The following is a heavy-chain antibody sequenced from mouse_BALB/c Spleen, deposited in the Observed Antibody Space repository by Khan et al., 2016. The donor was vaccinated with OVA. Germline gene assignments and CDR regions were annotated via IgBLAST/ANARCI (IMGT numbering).Heavy chain of an antibody. CDR1: GFSLTGYG. CDR3: ARAYYANYREAMDY. D-gene: IGHD2-10*01. CDR2: IWGDGST. J-gene: IGHJ4*01. Sequence: QVQLKESGPGLVAPSQSLSITCTVSGFSLTGYGVNWVRQPPGKGLEWLGMIWGDGSTDYNSALKSRLSITKEHSKSQVFLKMNSLQTDDTARYYCARAYYANYREAMDYWGQGNSVTVSA. V-gene: IGHV2-6-7*01.